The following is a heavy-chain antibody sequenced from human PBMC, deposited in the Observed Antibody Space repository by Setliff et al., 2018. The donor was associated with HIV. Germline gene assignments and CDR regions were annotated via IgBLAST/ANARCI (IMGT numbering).Heavy chain of an antibody. CDR3: ARALSGSNWFDP. CDR1: GYTFTNFG. D-gene: IGHD3-22*01. CDR2: ISPYNGNT. Sequence: ASVKVSCKASGYTFTNFGITWVRQAPGQGLEWMGWISPYNGNTNYAPELHGRVTMTTDTSTSTASLELRSLRSDDTAVYYCARALSGSNWFDPWGQGTLVTVSS. V-gene: IGHV1-18*01. J-gene: IGHJ5*02.